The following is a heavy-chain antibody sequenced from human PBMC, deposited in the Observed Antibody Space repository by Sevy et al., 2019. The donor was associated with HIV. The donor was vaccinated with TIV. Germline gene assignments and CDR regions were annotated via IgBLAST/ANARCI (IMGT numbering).Heavy chain of an antibody. V-gene: IGHV4-61*01. CDR3: AKSGYRAAVGTD. CDR1: GGSVSGVIYY. J-gene: IGHJ4*02. D-gene: IGHD6-13*01. CDR2: ASYRGFT. Sequence: SETLSLTCTVSGGSVSGVIYYWTWIRQPPGKGLEWIGYASYRGFTNYNPSLKSRVTISVDTSKNQFSLKLTSVSAADTAVYYCAKSGYRAAVGTDWGQGTLVTVSS.